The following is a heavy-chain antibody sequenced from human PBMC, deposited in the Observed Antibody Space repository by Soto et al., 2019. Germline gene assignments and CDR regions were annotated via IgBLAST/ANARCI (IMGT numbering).Heavy chain of an antibody. V-gene: IGHV4-59*01. J-gene: IGHJ6*03. Sequence: SETLSLTCTVSGGSISSYYWSWIRQPPGKGLEWIGYIYYSGSTNYNPSLKSRVTISVDTSKNQFSLKLSSVTAADTAVYYCARATILGYYYYYMDVWGKGTTVTVSS. CDR2: IYYSGST. CDR3: ARATILGYYYYYMDV. D-gene: IGHD3-3*01. CDR1: GGSISSYY.